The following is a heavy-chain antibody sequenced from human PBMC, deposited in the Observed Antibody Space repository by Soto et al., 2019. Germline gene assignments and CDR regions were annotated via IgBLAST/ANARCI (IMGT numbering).Heavy chain of an antibody. Sequence: EVQLVESGGGLVQPGGSLRLSCAASGFTVSSNYMSWVRQAPGKGLEWVSVIYSGGSTYYADSVKGRFTISRDNSKNTLYLQMNSLRAEDTAVYYCASPAAYCGGDCYSNYYYYGMDVWGQGTTVTVSS. J-gene: IGHJ6*02. CDR1: GFTVSSNY. D-gene: IGHD2-21*02. CDR2: IYSGGST. V-gene: IGHV3-66*01. CDR3: ASPAAYCGGDCYSNYYYYGMDV.